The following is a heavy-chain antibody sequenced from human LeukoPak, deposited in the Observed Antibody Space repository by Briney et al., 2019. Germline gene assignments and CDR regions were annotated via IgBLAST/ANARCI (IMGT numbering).Heavy chain of an antibody. CDR1: GFTFSSYG. J-gene: IGHJ4*02. CDR3: ARDGGGYLGYFDY. V-gene: IGHV3-30*02. CDR2: IRYDGSNK. D-gene: IGHD5-12*01. Sequence: GGSLRLSCAASGFTFSSYGMHWVRQAPGKGLEWVAFIRYDGSNKYYADSVKGRFTISRDNSKNTLYLQMNSLRAEDTAVYYCARDGGGYLGYFDYWGQGTLVTVSS.